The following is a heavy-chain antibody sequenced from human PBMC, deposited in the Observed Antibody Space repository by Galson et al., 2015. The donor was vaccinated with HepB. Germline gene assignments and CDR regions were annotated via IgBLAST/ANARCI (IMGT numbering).Heavy chain of an antibody. CDR1: GFTFSSYA. D-gene: IGHD3-22*01. Sequence: SLRLSCAASGFTFSSYAMSWVRQAPGKGLEWVGRIKSKTDGGTTDYAAPVKGRFTISRDDSKNTLYLQMNSLKTEDTAVYYCTHSSGYYRLNGEDAFDIWGQGTMVTVSS. V-gene: IGHV3-15*01. CDR2: IKSKTDGGTT. J-gene: IGHJ3*02. CDR3: THSSGYYRLNGEDAFDI.